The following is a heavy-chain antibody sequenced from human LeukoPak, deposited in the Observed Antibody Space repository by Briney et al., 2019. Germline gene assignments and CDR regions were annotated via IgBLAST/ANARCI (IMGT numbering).Heavy chain of an antibody. J-gene: IGHJ5*02. CDR2: INPNSGGT. CDR3: ARAPVWSDWFDP. CDR1: GYTFTGYY. D-gene: IGHD2-8*02. V-gene: IGHV1-2*02. Sequence: ASVKVSCKASGYTFTGYYMHWVRQAPGQGLEWMGWINPNSGGTNYAQKFQGRVTMTRDTSISTAYMELSRLRSDDTAVYYCARAPVWSDWFDPWGQGTLVTVSS.